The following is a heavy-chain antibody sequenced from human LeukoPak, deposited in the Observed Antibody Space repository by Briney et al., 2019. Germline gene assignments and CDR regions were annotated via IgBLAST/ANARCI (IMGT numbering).Heavy chain of an antibody. CDR1: GFTFSRNA. J-gene: IGHJ4*02. D-gene: IGHD7-27*01. CDR2: ISGSGSDT. V-gene: IGHV3-23*01. CDR3: AKDPWGSRGYFDY. Sequence: GGSLRLSCAASGFTFSRNAMIWVRQAPGKGLEWVSAISGSGSDTYYADSVKGRFTIFRDNSKNTVYLRMNSLRAEDTAVYYCAKDPWGSRGYFDYWDQGTLVTVSS.